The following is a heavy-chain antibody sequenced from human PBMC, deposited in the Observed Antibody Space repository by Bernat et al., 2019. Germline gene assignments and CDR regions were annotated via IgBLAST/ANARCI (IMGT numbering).Heavy chain of an antibody. CDR3: ARLGGGYYTLTHFDY. J-gene: IGHJ4*02. CDR1: GGSISSSNW. D-gene: IGHD3-3*01. V-gene: IGHV4-4*02. Sequence: QVQLQESGPGLVKPSGSLSLTCAVSGGSISSSNWWSWVRQPPGKGLEWIGEIYHSGSTNYNPSLKSRVTISVDKSKNQFSLKLSSVTAADTAVYYCARLGGGYYTLTHFDYWGQGTLVTVSS. CDR2: IYHSGST.